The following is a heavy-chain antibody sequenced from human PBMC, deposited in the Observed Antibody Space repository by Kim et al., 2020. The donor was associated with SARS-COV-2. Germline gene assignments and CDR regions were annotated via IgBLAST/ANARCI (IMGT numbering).Heavy chain of an antibody. V-gene: IGHV3-74*01. J-gene: IGHJ4*02. CDR2: IT. Sequence: ITANADSAKSRITISRDNAKNTLSLQMTFLRVEDTAICYCVRDRGGRHDYWGQGTLVTVSS. CDR3: VRDRGGRHDY. D-gene: IGHD3-10*01.